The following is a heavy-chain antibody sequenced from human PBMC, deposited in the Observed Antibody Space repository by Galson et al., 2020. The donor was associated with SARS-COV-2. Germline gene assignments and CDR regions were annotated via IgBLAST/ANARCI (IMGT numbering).Heavy chain of an antibody. CDR2: IFIGGGT. CDR1: GFIVSSDY. CDR3: ATPGGAD. V-gene: IGHV3-53*01. Sequence: GGSLRLSCSASGFIVSSDYMSWVRQAPGRGLEWLSVIFIGGGTNYADSVKGRFTISRDNSKNTLFLQMNRLTVDDTGVYYCATPGGADWGQGTRVTVSS. D-gene: IGHD3-10*01. J-gene: IGHJ4*02.